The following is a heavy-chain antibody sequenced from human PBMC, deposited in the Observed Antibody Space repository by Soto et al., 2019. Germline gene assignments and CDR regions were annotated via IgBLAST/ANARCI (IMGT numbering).Heavy chain of an antibody. CDR1: GGSISSYY. V-gene: IGHV4-4*07. D-gene: IGHD6-13*01. J-gene: IGHJ6*02. Sequence: KPSETLSLTCTVSGGSISSYYWSWIRQPAGKGLEWIGRIYTSGSTNYNPSLKSRVTMSVDTSKNQFSLKLSSVTAADTAVYYCARAPGIAAAGTVYYYGMDVWGQGTTVTVSS. CDR2: IYTSGST. CDR3: ARAPGIAAAGTVYYYGMDV.